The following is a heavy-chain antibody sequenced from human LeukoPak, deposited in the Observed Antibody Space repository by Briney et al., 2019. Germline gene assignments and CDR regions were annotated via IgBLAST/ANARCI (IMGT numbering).Heavy chain of an antibody. CDR1: GFTFSSYA. CDR3: ARGYPTDFDY. J-gene: IGHJ4*02. D-gene: IGHD1-1*01. V-gene: IGHV3-48*04. CDR2: ISSSSSTI. Sequence: GGSLRLSCAVSGFTFSSYAMNWVRQAPGKGLEWVSYISSSSSTIYYADSVKGRFTISRDNAKDSLYLQMNGLTAGDTAVYFCARGYPTDFDYWGQGTLVTVSS.